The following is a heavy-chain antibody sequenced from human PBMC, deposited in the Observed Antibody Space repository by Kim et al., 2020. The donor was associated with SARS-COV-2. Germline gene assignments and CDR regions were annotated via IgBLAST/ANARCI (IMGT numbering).Heavy chain of an antibody. V-gene: IGHV4-61*01. D-gene: IGHD3-22*01. J-gene: IGHJ1*01. CDR3: ARSTDYYDSSGYPN. Sequence: SETLSLTCTVSGGSVSSGSYYWNWIRQLPGKGLEWIGYIYYSGSTNYNPSLKSRVTISVDASKNQFSLKLSSVTAADTAVYYCARSTDYYDSSGYPNWG. CDR2: IYYSGST. CDR1: GGSVSSGSYY.